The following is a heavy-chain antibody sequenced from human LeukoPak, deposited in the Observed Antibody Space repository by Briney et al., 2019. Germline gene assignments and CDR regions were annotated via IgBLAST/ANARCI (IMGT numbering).Heavy chain of an antibody. Sequence: SVQVSCKASLGTFSSYTISWVRQAPGQELEWMGRVIPILGMANYPQKFQGRVTITADKSTNTAYMELSSLRSNDTAVYYCAREHWSGGSCFDPRYYYYGMDVWGQGTTVTVSS. D-gene: IGHD2-15*01. CDR3: AREHWSGGSCFDPRYYYYGMDV. V-gene: IGHV1-69*04. CDR2: VIPILGMA. J-gene: IGHJ6*02. CDR1: LGTFSSYT.